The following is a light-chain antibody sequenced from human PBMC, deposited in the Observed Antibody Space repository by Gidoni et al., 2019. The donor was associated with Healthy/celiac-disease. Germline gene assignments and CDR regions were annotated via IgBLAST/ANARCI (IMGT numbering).Light chain of an antibody. CDR3: QQYNNWPHT. V-gene: IGKV3-15*01. Sequence: EIVMTQSPATLSVSPRERATLPCTANQSVSSNFAWYQQKPGQAPRLLIYGASTRATGIPARFSGSGSGTEFTLTISRLQSEDFAVYYCQQYNNWPHTFGQGTKLEIK. CDR1: QSVSSN. CDR2: GAS. J-gene: IGKJ2*01.